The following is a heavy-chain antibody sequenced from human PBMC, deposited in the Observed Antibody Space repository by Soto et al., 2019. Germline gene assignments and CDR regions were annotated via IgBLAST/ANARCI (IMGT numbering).Heavy chain of an antibody. CDR2: IKSKFDGETI. V-gene: IGHV3-15*01. CDR1: GINFRHAC. CDR3: ATGLLRYYAY. J-gene: IGHJ4*01. Sequence: SHRLCYAASGINFRHACVGWVRQAPGKGLEWVGRIKSKFDGETIDYAAPVKGRFTISRDDSKNIVYLQMNSLNTEDTAVYYCATGLLRYYAYWGHGTLVTVSS. D-gene: IGHD3-9*01.